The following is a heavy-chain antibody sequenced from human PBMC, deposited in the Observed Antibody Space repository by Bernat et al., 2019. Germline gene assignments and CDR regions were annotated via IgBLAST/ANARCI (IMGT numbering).Heavy chain of an antibody. Sequence: QVQLVASGGGLVKPGGSLRLSCAASGFTFSDYYMSWIRQAPGKGRAWFSYISSSGSTIYYAVPVKGRFTISRDNAKNSLYLQMNSLRDDDTAVYYCARDLRHYSYYYGMDVWGQGTTVTVSS. J-gene: IGHJ6*02. CDR1: GFTFSDYY. CDR3: ARDLRHYSYYYGMDV. D-gene: IGHD4-17*01. V-gene: IGHV3-11*01. CDR2: ISSSGSTI.